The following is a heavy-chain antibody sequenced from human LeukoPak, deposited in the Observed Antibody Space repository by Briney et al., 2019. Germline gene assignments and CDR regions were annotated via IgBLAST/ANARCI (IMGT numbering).Heavy chain of an antibody. V-gene: IGHV4-61*01. CDR1: GGSVSSGSYY. Sequence: SETLSLTSTVSGGSVSSGSYYWSWIRQPPGKGLEWIGYIYYSGSTNYNPSLKSRVTISVDTSKNQFSLKLSSVTAADTAVYYCAIYDYVRGSHRYDYWGQGTLVTVSS. J-gene: IGHJ4*02. CDR3: AIYDYVRGSHRYDY. D-gene: IGHD3-16*02. CDR2: IYYSGST.